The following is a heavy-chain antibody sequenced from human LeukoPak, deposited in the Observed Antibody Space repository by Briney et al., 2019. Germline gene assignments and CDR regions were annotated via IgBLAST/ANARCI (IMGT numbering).Heavy chain of an antibody. Sequence: PGGSLRLSCAASGFMFSSHVMNWVRQAPGKGLEWVSYISGSGGSISYAASVEGRFTISRDNAKSSLFLQMNSLRAEDTAVYYCARDGSHFDPFDYRGQGTLVTVSS. CDR3: ARDGSHFDPFDY. D-gene: IGHD3-9*01. CDR1: GFMFSSHV. J-gene: IGHJ4*02. CDR2: ISGSGGSI. V-gene: IGHV3-48*03.